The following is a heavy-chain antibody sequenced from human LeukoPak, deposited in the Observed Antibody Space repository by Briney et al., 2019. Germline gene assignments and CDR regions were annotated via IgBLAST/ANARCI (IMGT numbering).Heavy chain of an antibody. CDR3: ASSLVSWFDP. CDR2: ISYDGSNK. D-gene: IGHD6-6*01. CDR1: GFTFSSHA. Sequence: GGSLRLSCAASGFTFSSHAMHWVRQAPGKGLEWVAVISYDGSNKYYADSVKGRFTISRDNSKNTLYLQMNSLRVEDTAVYYCASSLVSWFDPWGQGTLVTVSS. J-gene: IGHJ5*02. V-gene: IGHV3-30*14.